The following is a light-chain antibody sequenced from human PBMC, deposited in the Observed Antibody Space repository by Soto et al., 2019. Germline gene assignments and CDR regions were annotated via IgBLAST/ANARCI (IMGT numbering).Light chain of an antibody. J-gene: IGLJ1*01. V-gene: IGLV2-14*03. Sequence: QSALTQPASVSGSPGQSSTISCTGTSSDVGAYKFVSWYQHHPGKAPKLMIYDVTTRPSGVSNRFSGSKSGDTASLTISGLHSEYEADYYCSSFTSSSTYVFGTGTKLTVL. CDR3: SSFTSSSTYV. CDR2: DVT. CDR1: SSDVGAYKF.